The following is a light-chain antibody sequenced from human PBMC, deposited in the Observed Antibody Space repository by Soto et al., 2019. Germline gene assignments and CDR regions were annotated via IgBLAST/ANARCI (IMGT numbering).Light chain of an antibody. Sequence: QSVLTQPASVSGSPGQSITISCTGTSSDVGSYNLVSWYQQHPGKAPKLMIYEVSKRPSGVSNRFSGSKSGNTASLTISGLQAEDEADYYCYSYTSSNTYVFGTGTKVTVL. CDR3: YSYTSSNTYV. CDR1: SSDVGSYNL. CDR2: EVS. V-gene: IGLV2-14*02. J-gene: IGLJ1*01.